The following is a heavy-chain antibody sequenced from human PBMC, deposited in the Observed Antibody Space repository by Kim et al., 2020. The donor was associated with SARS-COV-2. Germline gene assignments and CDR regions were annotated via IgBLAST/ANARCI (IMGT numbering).Heavy chain of an antibody. CDR2: ISYDGSNK. CDR3: ARGAAAGTR. J-gene: IGHJ4*02. Sequence: GGSLRLSCAASGFTFSSYAMHWVRQAPGKGLEWVAVISYDGSNKYYADSVKGRFTISRDNSKNTLYLQMNSLRAEDTAVYYCARGAAAGTRWGQGTLVTV. V-gene: IGHV3-30-3*01. D-gene: IGHD6-13*01. CDR1: GFTFSSYA.